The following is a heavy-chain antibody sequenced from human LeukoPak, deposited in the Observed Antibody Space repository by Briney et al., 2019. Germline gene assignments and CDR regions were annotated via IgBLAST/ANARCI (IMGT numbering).Heavy chain of an antibody. CDR2: IYTSGST. CDR3: ARTPASWYFFDC. CDR1: GVSITSYS. D-gene: IGHD1-14*01. V-gene: IGHV4-4*09. J-gene: IGHJ4*02. Sequence: SETLFLTCTVSGVSITSYSWSWVRQPPGKGLEWIGYIYTSGSTNYNPSLKSRVTISVDTSNNQFSLKLSSVTAADTAVYYCARTPASWYFFDCWGQGTLVTVSS.